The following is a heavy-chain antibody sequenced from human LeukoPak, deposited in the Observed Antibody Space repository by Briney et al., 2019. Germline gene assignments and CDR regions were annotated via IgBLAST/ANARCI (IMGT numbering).Heavy chain of an antibody. CDR1: GYTFTSYY. Sequence: ASVKVSCKASGYTFTSYYMHWVRQAPGQGLEWMGIINPSGGSTSYAQKFQGRVTMTRDMSTSTVYMELSSLRSEDTAVYYCASATILKANYYYMGVWGKGTTVTVSS. V-gene: IGHV1-46*01. J-gene: IGHJ6*03. CDR2: INPSGGST. CDR3: ASATILKANYYYMGV.